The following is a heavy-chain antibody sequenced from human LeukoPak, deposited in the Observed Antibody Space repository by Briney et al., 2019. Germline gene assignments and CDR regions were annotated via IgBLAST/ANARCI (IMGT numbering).Heavy chain of an antibody. CDR1: GFTFDDYG. J-gene: IGHJ3*02. V-gene: IGHV3-20*04. CDR3: RTGSHIVVVIAIWDHAFDI. Sequence: GGSLRLSCAASGFTFDDYGMSWVRQAPGKGLEWVSGINWNGDSISYADSVSGRFTISRDNAKNTLYLQMNSLRAEDTAVYYCRTGSHIVVVIAIWDHAFDIWGQGTMVTVSS. CDR2: INWNGDSI. D-gene: IGHD2-21*01.